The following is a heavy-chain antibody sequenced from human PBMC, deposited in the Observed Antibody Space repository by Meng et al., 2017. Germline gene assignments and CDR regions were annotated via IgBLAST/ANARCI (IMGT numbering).Heavy chain of an antibody. CDR1: VYTLTSYG. CDR2: ISAYNGNT. CDR3: ARLLRPYSSSSNFDY. V-gene: IGHV1-18*01. D-gene: IGHD6-6*01. J-gene: IGHJ4*02. Sequence: QVHLVHSDAEVNKPRASGKVSSKAAVYTLTSYGISWVRQAPGQGLEWMGWISAYNGNTNYAQKLQGRVTMTTDTSTSTAYMELRSLRSDDTAVYYCARLLRPYSSSSNFDYWGQGTLVTVSS.